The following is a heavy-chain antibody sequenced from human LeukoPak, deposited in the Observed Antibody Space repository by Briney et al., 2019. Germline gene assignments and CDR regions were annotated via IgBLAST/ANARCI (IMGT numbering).Heavy chain of an antibody. J-gene: IGHJ3*02. D-gene: IGHD3-22*01. CDR2: IYHSGST. Sequence: SETLSLTCAVSGGSISSSNWWSWVRQPPGQGLEWIGEIYHSGSTNYNPSLKSRVTISVDTSRNQFSLKLNSVTAADTAVYYCAKSNGYGLIDIWGQGTMVTVSS. V-gene: IGHV4-4*02. CDR3: AKSNGYGLIDI. CDR1: GGSISSSNW.